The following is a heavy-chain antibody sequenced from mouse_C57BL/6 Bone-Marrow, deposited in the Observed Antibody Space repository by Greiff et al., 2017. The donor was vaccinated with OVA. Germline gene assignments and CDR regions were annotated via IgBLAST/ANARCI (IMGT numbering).Heavy chain of an antibody. J-gene: IGHJ3*01. Sequence: QVQLKQPGAELVKPGASVKLSCKASGYTFTSYWMHWVKQRPGQGLEWIGMIHPNSGSTNYNEKFKSKATLTVDKSSSTAYMQLSSLTSEDSAVYYCARMDYYGSSYVFAYWGQGTLVTVSA. CDR2: IHPNSGST. CDR1: GYTFTSYW. D-gene: IGHD1-1*01. V-gene: IGHV1-64*01. CDR3: ARMDYYGSSYVFAY.